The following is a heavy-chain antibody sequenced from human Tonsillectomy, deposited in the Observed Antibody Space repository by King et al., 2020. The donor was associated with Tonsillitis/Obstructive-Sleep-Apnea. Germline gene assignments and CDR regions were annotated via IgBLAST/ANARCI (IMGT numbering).Heavy chain of an antibody. CDR3: ARAPGIAAATINSYYGLDV. V-gene: IGHV3-30*04. CDR2: IAYDGSNK. Sequence: VQLVESGGGVVQPGRSLRLSCAASGFTFSDYAMHWVRQAPGKGLECVAVIAYDGSNKNYADSVKGRFTISRDNSKNTLYLQMSSLRVEDTAVYYCARAPGIAAATINSYYGLDVWGQGTTVTVSS. D-gene: IGHD6-13*01. J-gene: IGHJ6*02. CDR1: GFTFSDYA.